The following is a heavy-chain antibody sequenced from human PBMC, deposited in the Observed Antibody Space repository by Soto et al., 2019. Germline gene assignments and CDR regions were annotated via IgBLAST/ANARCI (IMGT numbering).Heavy chain of an antibody. CDR2: IWYDGSNK. CDR1: GFIFNEYG. D-gene: IGHD2-15*01. J-gene: IGHJ4*02. CDR3: ARWGCSGSNCNLNQRSFDL. Sequence: QVQLVQSGGGVVQPGRSLRLSCAASGFIFNEYGMHWVRQAPGKGLEWVAVIWYDGSNKYYADSVKGRFTFSRDNSKTTMSLQMTSLRVEDTAIYYCARWGCSGSNCNLNQRSFDLWGQGTLVTVSS. V-gene: IGHV3-33*01.